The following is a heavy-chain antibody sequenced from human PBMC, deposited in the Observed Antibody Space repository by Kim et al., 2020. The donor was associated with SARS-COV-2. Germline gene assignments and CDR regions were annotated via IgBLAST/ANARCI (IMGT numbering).Heavy chain of an antibody. Sequence: SETLSLTCTVSGSISSSNNYWAWIRQPPGKGLEWIGTISFRGRTKYNPSLKSRVTMSVDTSKNHFSLKLSSVTAADTAVYYCTSRSYSTSAVGGTNAFDIWGQGTMVTVTS. V-gene: IGHV4-39*02. J-gene: IGHJ3*02. CDR2: ISFRGRT. CDR1: GSISSSNNY. CDR3: TSRSYSTSAVGGTNAFDI. D-gene: IGHD6-13*01.